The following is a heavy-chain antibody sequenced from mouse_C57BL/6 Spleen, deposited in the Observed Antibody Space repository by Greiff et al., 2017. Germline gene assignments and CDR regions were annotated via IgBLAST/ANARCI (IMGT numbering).Heavy chain of an antibody. Sequence: QVQLQQSGPELVKPGASVKISCKASGYSFTSYYIHWVKQRPGQGLEWIGWIYPGSGNTKYNEKFKGKATLTADTSSSTAYMQLSSLTSEDSAVYYCATSGGNYAMDYWGQGTSVTVSS. CDR2: IYPGSGNT. CDR3: ATSGGNYAMDY. CDR1: GYSFTSYY. D-gene: IGHD1-1*02. J-gene: IGHJ4*01. V-gene: IGHV1-66*01.